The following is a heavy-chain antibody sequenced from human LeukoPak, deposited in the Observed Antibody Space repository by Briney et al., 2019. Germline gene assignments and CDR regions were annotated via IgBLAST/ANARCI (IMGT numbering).Heavy chain of an antibody. J-gene: IGHJ4*02. V-gene: IGHV4-34*01. CDR3: ARRRLGVRLLSG. D-gene: IGHD2-21*01. Sequence: SETLSLTCAVYGGSFSGYYWSWIRQPPGKGLEWIGEINHSGSTNYNPSLKSRVTISVDTSKNQFSLKLSSVTAADTAVYYCARRRLGVRLLSGWGQGTLVTVSS. CDR1: GGSFSGYY. CDR2: INHSGST.